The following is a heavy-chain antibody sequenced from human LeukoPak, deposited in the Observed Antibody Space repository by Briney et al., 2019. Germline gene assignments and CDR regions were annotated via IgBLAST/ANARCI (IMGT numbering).Heavy chain of an antibody. D-gene: IGHD6-6*01. Sequence: GASVKVSCKASGGTFSSYAISWVRQAPGQGLEWMGGIIPIFGTANYAQKLQGRVTITADESTSTAYMELSSLRSEDTAVYYCARRQLVAPNYYYYGMDVWGQGTTVTVSS. CDR2: IIPIFGTA. CDR1: GGTFSSYA. J-gene: IGHJ6*02. CDR3: ARRQLVAPNYYYYGMDV. V-gene: IGHV1-69*13.